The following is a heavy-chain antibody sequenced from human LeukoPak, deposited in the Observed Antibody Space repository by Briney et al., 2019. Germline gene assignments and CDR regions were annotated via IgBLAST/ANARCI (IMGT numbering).Heavy chain of an antibody. J-gene: IGHJ2*01. CDR2: ISHSGNT. V-gene: IGHV4-38-2*01. D-gene: IGHD3-3*01. CDR3: ARARVVHYNFRSGLHWYFGV. Sequence: SETLSLTCAVSGFSISSGYYWAWIRQSPGKGLEWIGTISHSGNTYYNSSLKSRLAVSVDTSKNHFSLNLNSLTAADTAVYHCARARVVHYNFRSGLHWYFGVWGRGTLVTVSS. CDR1: GFSISSGYY.